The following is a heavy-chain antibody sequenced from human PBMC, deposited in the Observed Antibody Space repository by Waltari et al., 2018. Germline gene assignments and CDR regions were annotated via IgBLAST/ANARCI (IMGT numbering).Heavy chain of an antibody. CDR1: GFPFSFYG. Sequence: QVQLVESGGGVVQPGMSLRLSCAASGFPFSFYGMHWVRQAPGKGWEWVATICYDGSNKYYGESVKGRLTVSRDNSKNTLFLQMDSLRAEDTAVYYCARGGPDNQESLDIWGRGTMVTVSS. CDR2: ICYDGSNK. V-gene: IGHV3-33*01. CDR3: ARGGPDNQESLDI. J-gene: IGHJ3*02.